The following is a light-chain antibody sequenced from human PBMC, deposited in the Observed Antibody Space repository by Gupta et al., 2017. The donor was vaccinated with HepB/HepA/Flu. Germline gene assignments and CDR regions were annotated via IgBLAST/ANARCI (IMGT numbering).Light chain of an antibody. CDR2: GAS. CDR1: QSVSRRY. Sequence: EIVLTQSPGTLSLSPGERATLSCRASQSVSRRYLAWYQQKPGQAPRLLIYGASSRANGIPDRFSGSGSGTEFTLTISRLEPEDFAVYYCQQKGRSPLSFGGGTKVEIK. V-gene: IGKV3-20*01. CDR3: QQKGRSPLS. J-gene: IGKJ4*01.